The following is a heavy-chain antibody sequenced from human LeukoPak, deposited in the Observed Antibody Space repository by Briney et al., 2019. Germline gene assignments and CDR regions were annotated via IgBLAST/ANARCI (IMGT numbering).Heavy chain of an antibody. CDR3: ARYVWGSYPTFEDY. CDR2: IYYSGST. CDR1: GDSISTTSYY. V-gene: IGHV4-61*05. Sequence: SETLSLTCTVSGDSISTTSYYWAWIRQSPGKGLDWIGYIYYSGSTNYNPSLKSRVTISVDTSKNQFSLKLSSVTAADTAVYYCARYVWGSYPTFEDYWGQGTLVTVSS. D-gene: IGHD3-16*02. J-gene: IGHJ4*02.